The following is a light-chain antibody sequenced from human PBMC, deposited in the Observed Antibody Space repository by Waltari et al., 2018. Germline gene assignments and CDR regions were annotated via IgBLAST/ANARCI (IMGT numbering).Light chain of an antibody. Sequence: EIVLTQSPATLSLSPGERATLSCGASQSVSSYLAWYHQKPGQAPRRLIYDASNRATGIPAKFSGSGSGTDFTLTISSLEPEDFAIYYCQQRSNWPWTFGQGTKVEIK. J-gene: IGKJ1*01. CDR3: QQRSNWPWT. CDR1: QSVSSY. V-gene: IGKV3-11*01. CDR2: DAS.